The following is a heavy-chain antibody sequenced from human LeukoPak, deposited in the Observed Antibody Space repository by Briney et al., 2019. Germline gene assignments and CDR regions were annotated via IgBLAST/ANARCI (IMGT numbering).Heavy chain of an antibody. Sequence: ASLTVSCKASGYTFTSYGCSWVRQAPGQGLEWMGRISAYNGNTNYAQKLQGRVTMTTDTSTSTAYMELRSLRSDDTAVYYCARDFVGATKGGFDYWGQGTLVTVSS. J-gene: IGHJ4*02. D-gene: IGHD1-26*01. CDR3: ARDFVGATKGGFDY. CDR2: ISAYNGNT. V-gene: IGHV1-18*01. CDR1: GYTFTSYG.